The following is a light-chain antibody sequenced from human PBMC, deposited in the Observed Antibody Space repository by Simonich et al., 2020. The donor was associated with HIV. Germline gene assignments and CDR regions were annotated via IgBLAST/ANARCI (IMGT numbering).Light chain of an antibody. CDR1: QSVSIN. V-gene: IGKV3-20*01. Sequence: IVMPQSPATLSVSPGERATLSCKAIQSVSINLAWYLQKPGQAPRRLIYGSSSRATGIPDRFRGRGSGTDFTLTISRLEPEDVAVYYCQQYGSSPAGKGYTFGQGTKLEIK. CDR2: GSS. CDR3: QQYGSSPAGKGYT. J-gene: IGKJ2*01.